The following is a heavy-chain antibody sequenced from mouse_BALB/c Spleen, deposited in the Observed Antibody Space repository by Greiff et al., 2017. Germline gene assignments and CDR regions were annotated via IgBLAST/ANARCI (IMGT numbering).Heavy chain of an antibody. CDR3: ARDRGPRAMDY. J-gene: IGHJ4*01. D-gene: IGHD3-3*01. Sequence: VQGVESGPGLVAPSQSLSITCTVSGFSLTGYGVHWVRQPPGKGLEWLGVIWAGGSTNYNSALMSRLSISKDNSKSQVFLKMNSLQTDDTAMYYCARDRGPRAMDYWGQGTSVTVSS. CDR2: IWAGGST. CDR1: GFSLTGYG. V-gene: IGHV2-9*02.